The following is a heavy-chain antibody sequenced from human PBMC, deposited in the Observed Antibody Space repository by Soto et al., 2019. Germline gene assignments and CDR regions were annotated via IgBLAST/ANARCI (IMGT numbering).Heavy chain of an antibody. J-gene: IGHJ4*02. CDR3: AKVGDCSSTSCYAGGVGY. CDR1: GFTFSSYA. CDR2: ISGSGGST. V-gene: IGHV3-23*01. D-gene: IGHD2-2*01. Sequence: GGSLRLSCAASGFTFSSYAMSWVRQAPGKGLEWVSAISGSGGSTYYADSVKGRFTISRDNSKNKLYLQMNSLRAEDTAVYYCAKVGDCSSTSCYAGGVGYWGQGTLVTVSS.